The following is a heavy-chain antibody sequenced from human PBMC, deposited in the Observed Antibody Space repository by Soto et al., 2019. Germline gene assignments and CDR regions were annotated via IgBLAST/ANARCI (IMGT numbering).Heavy chain of an antibody. CDR3: ARSGRSGLRWLDFFDP. CDR1: GYTFTNYW. CDR2: IYPGDSDT. Sequence: PGESLKISCKGSGYTFTNYWIVWVRQVPGKGLEWMGLIYPGDSDTRYNPSFQGQVTISADKSTSTAYLQWSSLMASDTAIYYCARSGRSGLRWLDFFDPWGQGTLVTVSS. D-gene: IGHD4-17*01. J-gene: IGHJ5*02. V-gene: IGHV5-51*01.